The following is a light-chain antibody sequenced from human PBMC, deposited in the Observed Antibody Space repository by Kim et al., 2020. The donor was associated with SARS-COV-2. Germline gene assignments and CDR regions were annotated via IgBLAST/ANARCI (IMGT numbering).Light chain of an antibody. CDR1: KTGLYNPNNNNY. J-gene: IGKJ2*03. Sequence: RATLNCKVSKTGLYNPNNNNYLAWYQQKPGQAPTLLIYGASIRESGVSDRFSGSGSETDFTLTISSLQAEDVAVYYCQQYYSTPPSFGQGTKLEI. CDR2: GAS. CDR3: QQYYSTPPS. V-gene: IGKV4-1*01.